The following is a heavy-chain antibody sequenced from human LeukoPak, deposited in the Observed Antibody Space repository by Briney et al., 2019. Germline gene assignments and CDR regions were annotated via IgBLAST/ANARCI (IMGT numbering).Heavy chain of an antibody. CDR1: GFTFTNAW. CDR3: STLTSRGLSDS. D-gene: IGHD1-20*01. V-gene: IGHV3-15*07. CDR2: IKSKADGETI. Sequence: GGSLRLSCAASGFTFTNAWMNWARQAPGKGLEWVGRIKSKADGETIDYAAPVKGRFTFSRDDSKNMLYLQMNSLKSEDTAVYYCSTLTSRGLSDSWGQGTLVTVSS. J-gene: IGHJ4*02.